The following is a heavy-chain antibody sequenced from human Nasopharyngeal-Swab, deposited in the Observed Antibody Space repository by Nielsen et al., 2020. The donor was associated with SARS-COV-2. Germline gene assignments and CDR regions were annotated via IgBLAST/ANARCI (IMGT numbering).Heavy chain of an antibody. V-gene: IGHV3-33*01. CDR1: GFTFSSYG. Sequence: GGSLSLSCAASGFTFSSYGMHWVRQAPGKGLEWVAVIWYDGSNKYYADSVKGRFTISRDNSKNTLYLQMNSLRVEDTAVYYCARDAYSSGWYGGWFDPWGQGTLVTVSS. D-gene: IGHD6-19*01. J-gene: IGHJ5*02. CDR2: IWYDGSNK. CDR3: ARDAYSSGWYGGWFDP.